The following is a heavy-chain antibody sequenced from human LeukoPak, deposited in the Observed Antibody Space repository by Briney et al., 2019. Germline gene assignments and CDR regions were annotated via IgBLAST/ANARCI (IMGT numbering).Heavy chain of an antibody. D-gene: IGHD1-7*01. CDR2: INHSGST. J-gene: IGHJ5*02. V-gene: IGHV4-34*01. Sequence: SSETLSLTCAVYGGSFSGYYWSWIRQPPGKGLEWIGEINHSGSTNYNPSLKSRVTISVDTSKNQFSLKLSSVTAADTAVYYCARMKLLRNWFDPWGQGTLVTVSS. CDR1: GGSFSGYY. CDR3: ARMKLLRNWFDP.